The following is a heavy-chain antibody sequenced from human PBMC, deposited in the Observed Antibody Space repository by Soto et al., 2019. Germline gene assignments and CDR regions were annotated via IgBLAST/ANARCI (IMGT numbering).Heavy chain of an antibody. D-gene: IGHD4-17*01. CDR1: GYTFTGYY. V-gene: IGHV1-2*02. Sequence: ASVKVSCKASGYTFTGYYIHWVRQAPGQGLEWMGWINPNSGGTNYAQKFQGRVTMTRDTSISTAYMELSSLRSDDTAVHYCARDQPSPYGAHLGSSLNSWGQGTLVTVSS. CDR2: INPNSGGT. CDR3: ARDQPSPYGAHLGSSLNS. J-gene: IGHJ4*02.